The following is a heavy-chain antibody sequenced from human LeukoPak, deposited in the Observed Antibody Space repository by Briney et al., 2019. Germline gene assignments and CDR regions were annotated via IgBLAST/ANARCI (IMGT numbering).Heavy chain of an antibody. CDR1: GGSISSQGHY. J-gene: IGHJ5*02. CDR3: ARDRPPEGFDP. Sequence: PSETLSLTCTVSGGSISSQGHYWSWIRQHPGKGLEYIGYINYSGSTYYNPSLKSRVTISIDTSKNKFSLNLTSVTAADSAVYYCARDRPPEGFDPWGQGTLVTVSS. V-gene: IGHV4-31*03. CDR2: INYSGST.